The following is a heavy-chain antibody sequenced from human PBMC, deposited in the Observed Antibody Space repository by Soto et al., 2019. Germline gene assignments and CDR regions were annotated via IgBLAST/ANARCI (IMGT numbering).Heavy chain of an antibody. CDR1: GFTFDDYA. D-gene: IGHD4-17*01. Sequence: GGSLRLSCAASGFTFDDYAMHWVRQAPGKGLEWVSGISWNSGSIDYADSVKGRFTISRDNAKNSLYLQMNSLRAEDTALYYCARRDDYGDYFGAFDIWGQGTMVTVSS. CDR3: ARRDDYGDYFGAFDI. V-gene: IGHV3-9*01. CDR2: ISWNSGSI. J-gene: IGHJ3*02.